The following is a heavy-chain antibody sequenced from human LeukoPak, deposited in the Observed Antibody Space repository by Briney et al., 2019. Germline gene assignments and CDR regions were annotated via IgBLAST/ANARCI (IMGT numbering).Heavy chain of an antibody. CDR2: INHSGST. CDR1: GGSFSVYY. J-gene: IGHJ2*01. V-gene: IGHV4-34*01. CDR3: AREARYYDSSGYYYWYFDL. D-gene: IGHD3-22*01. Sequence: SETLSLTCAVYGGSFSVYYWSWIRQPPGKGLEWIGEINHSGSTNYNPSLKSRVTISVDTSKNQFSLKLSSVTAADTAVYYCAREARYYDSSGYYYWYFDLWGRGTLVTVSS.